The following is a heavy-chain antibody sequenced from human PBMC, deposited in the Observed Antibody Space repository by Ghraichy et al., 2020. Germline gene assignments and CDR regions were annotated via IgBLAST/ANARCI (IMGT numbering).Heavy chain of an antibody. Sequence: GGSLRLSCAASGFIFSDHFMDWVRQAPGKGLEWVARVRNKANSYTTDYAASVEGRFTISSDDSKNSLYLQMNSLKTEDTAVYYCSRAGRFCSGGSCYGSGYFQHWGQGTLVTVSS. J-gene: IGHJ1*01. V-gene: IGHV3-72*01. CDR3: SRAGRFCSGGSCYGSGYFQH. D-gene: IGHD2-15*01. CDR2: VRNKANSYTT. CDR1: GFIFSDHF.